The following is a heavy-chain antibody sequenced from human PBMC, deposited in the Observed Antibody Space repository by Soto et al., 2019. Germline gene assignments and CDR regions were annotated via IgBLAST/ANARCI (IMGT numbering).Heavy chain of an antibody. CDR3: AGPFLLLWFGDPYLRTVS. J-gene: IGHJ4*02. V-gene: IGHV4-34*01. CDR1: GGSFSGYY. D-gene: IGHD3-10*01. CDR2: INHSGST. Sequence: PSETLSLTCAVYGGSFSGYYWSWIRQPPGKGLEWIGEINHSGSTNYNPSLKSRVTISVDTSKNQFSLKLSSVTAADTAVYYCAGPFLLLWFGDPYLRTVSWGQGTLVTVSS.